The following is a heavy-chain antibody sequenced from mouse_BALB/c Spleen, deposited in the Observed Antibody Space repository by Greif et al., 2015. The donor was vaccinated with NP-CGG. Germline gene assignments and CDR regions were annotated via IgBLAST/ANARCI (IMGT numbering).Heavy chain of an antibody. J-gene: IGHJ4*01. V-gene: IGHV1-4*01. D-gene: IGHD3-1*01. Sequence: QVQLKDSGAELARPGASVKMSCKASGYTFTSYTMHWVKQRPGQGLEWIGYINPSSGYTNYNQKFKDKATSTADKSSSTAYMQLSSLTSEDSAVYYCARWGLLYAMDYWGQGTSVTVSS. CDR3: ARWGLLYAMDY. CDR1: GYTFTSYT. CDR2: INPSSGYT.